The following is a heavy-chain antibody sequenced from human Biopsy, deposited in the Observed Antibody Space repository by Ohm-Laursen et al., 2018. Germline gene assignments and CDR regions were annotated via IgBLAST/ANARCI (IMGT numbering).Heavy chain of an antibody. V-gene: IGHV4-59*12. CDR2: IYFTGST. Sequence: SERLSLTCTVSGCPIDRYYWSWIGQPRGKAREWIIYIYFTGSTSYNPSLKSRVTMSVNTSKKQFSLRLSSVTAADTAVYYCASAGYNPDWNFDLWGRGTRVTVSS. CDR3: ASAGYNPDWNFDL. J-gene: IGHJ2*01. D-gene: IGHD5-24*01. CDR1: GCPIDRYY.